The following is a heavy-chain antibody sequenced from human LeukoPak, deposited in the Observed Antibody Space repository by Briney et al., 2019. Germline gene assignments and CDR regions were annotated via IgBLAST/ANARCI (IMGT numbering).Heavy chain of an antibody. Sequence: PGGSLRLSCAASGFTFSSYGMSWVRQAPGKGLEWVSAISGSGGSTYYADSVKGRFTISRDNSKNTVFLQMNSLRAEDTAVYYCAKSSGYGDYGYYYYYMDVWGKGTTVTISS. J-gene: IGHJ6*03. CDR1: GFTFSSYG. D-gene: IGHD4-17*01. CDR3: AKSSGYGDYGYYYYYMDV. CDR2: ISGSGGST. V-gene: IGHV3-23*01.